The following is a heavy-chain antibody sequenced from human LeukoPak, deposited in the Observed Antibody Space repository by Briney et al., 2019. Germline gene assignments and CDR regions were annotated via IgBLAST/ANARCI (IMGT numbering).Heavy chain of an antibody. CDR2: IRWNSGSI. Sequence: GGSLRLSCAASGFTFDDYAMHWVRQAPGKGLEWVSGIRWNSGSIGYVDSVKGRFTISRDNAKNSLYLQMNSLRAEDTAVYYCARDPYSSGWYESVFDIWGQGTMVTVSS. CDR3: ARDPYSSGWYESVFDI. J-gene: IGHJ3*02. D-gene: IGHD6-19*01. V-gene: IGHV3-9*01. CDR1: GFTFDDYA.